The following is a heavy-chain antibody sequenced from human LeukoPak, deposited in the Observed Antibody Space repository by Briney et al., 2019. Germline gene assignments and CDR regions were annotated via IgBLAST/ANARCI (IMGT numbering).Heavy chain of an antibody. CDR2: ILHDGSNK. J-gene: IGHJ5*02. Sequence: GGSLRLSCAASVFTFSNYAMHSVRQAPGKGLEWVAVILHDGSNKYHADSVKGRFTISRDNSKKTLYLQMNNLTSEDTAVYYCEKDRYGSGSNWFDPWGQGTLVTVSS. CDR1: VFTFSNYA. CDR3: EKDRYGSGSNWFDP. D-gene: IGHD3-10*01. V-gene: IGHV3-30*18.